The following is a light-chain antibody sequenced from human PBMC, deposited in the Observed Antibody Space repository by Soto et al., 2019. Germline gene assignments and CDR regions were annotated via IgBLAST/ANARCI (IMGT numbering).Light chain of an antibody. CDR3: QQYGSSST. V-gene: IGKV3-20*01. Sequence: IVLTQSLATLSSFPGDRVTLSCRASQAVNTRLAWYQHKPGQAPRLLIYLTSNRAAGIPARFSGSGSGTDFTLTISRLEPEDFAVYYCQQYGSSSTFGQGTRLEIK. J-gene: IGKJ5*01. CDR1: QAVNTR. CDR2: LTS.